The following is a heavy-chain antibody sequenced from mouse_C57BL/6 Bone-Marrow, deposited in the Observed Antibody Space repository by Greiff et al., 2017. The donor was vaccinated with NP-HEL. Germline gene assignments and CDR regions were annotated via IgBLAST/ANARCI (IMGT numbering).Heavy chain of an antibody. CDR3: AREGANGRFDY. D-gene: IGHD3-1*01. Sequence: EVQLQQSGPELVKPGASVKIPCKASGYTFTDYNMDWVKQSHGKSLEWIGDINPNNGGTIYNQTFKGKATLTVDQYSSTAYMELRSRRSEDAAVDYCAREGANGRFDYWGQGTTLTVSS. CDR2: INPNNGGT. J-gene: IGHJ2*01. CDR1: GYTFTDYN. V-gene: IGHV1-18*01.